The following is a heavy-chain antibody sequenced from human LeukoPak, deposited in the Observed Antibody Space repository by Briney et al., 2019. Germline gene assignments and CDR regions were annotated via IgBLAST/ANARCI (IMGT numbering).Heavy chain of an antibody. CDR3: AKGFRGWTPFDY. CDR2: IKEDGTEK. J-gene: IGHJ4*02. CDR1: GFTFSAYW. Sequence: GGSLRLSCAASGFTFSAYWMTWVRQAPGKGLEWVANIKEDGTEKNYVDSVKGRFTISRDNVKKSLYLEMNSLRAEDTAVYYCAKGFRGWTPFDYWGQGTLVTVSS. D-gene: IGHD6-19*01. V-gene: IGHV3-7*03.